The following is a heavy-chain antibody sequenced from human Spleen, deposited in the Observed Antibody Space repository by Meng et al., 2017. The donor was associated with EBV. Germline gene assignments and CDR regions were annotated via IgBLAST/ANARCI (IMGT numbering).Heavy chain of an antibody. CDR1: GGSVSSINYY. J-gene: IGHJ4*02. Sequence: QFQLRALGPVLVKPSGTLSLSCTVSGGSVSSINYYWGWIRQSPGKEPEWIASVYYTGTIYYNPSLESRVSVSVDMFNNHFSLKLSSVAAADTAVYHCVRETLTGALDYWGQGALVTVSS. D-gene: IGHD2/OR15-2a*01. V-gene: IGHV4-39*07. CDR2: VYYTGTI. CDR3: VRETLTGALDY.